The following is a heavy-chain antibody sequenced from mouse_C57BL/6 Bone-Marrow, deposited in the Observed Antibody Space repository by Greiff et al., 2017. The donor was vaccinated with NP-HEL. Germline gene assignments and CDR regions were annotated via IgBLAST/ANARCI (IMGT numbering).Heavy chain of an antibody. CDR2: IWSGGST. CDR3: ASVYYYGSNAMDY. Sequence: VKLVESGPGLVQPSQSLSITCTVSGFSLTSYGVHWVRQSPGKGLEWLGVIWSGGSTDYNAAFISRLSISKDNSKSQVFFKMNSLQADDTAIYYCASVYYYGSNAMDYWGQGTSVTVSS. V-gene: IGHV2-2*01. D-gene: IGHD1-1*01. CDR1: GFSLTSYG. J-gene: IGHJ4*01.